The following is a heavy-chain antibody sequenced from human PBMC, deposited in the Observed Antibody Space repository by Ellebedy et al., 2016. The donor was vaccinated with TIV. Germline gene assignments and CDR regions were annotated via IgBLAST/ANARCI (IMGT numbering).Heavy chain of an antibody. Sequence: GESLKISCAASGFIFSHYSMNWVRQAPGKGLEWVSYISRSSSNTYYGDSAKGRFNISRDDAKNSLYLQMNNLRAEDTAVYYCARDWQTSGSGSYHIDSWGQGTLVTVSS. V-gene: IGHV3-21*01. CDR1: GFIFSHYS. CDR2: ISRSSSNT. CDR3: ARDWQTSGSGSYHIDS. J-gene: IGHJ4*02. D-gene: IGHD3-10*01.